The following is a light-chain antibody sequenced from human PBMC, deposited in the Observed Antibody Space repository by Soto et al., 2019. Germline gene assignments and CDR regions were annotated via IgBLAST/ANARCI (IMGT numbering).Light chain of an antibody. CDR1: QSVSRY. V-gene: IGKV3-11*01. CDR2: DTS. Sequence: EIVLTQSPATLSLSPGERATLSCRASQSVSRYLSWYQQKPGQAPRLLISDTSNRATGIPARFSGSGSGTDFTLTISSLVPDDFAVYYCQQRSNWPIITFGQGTRLEIK. J-gene: IGKJ5*01. CDR3: QQRSNWPIIT.